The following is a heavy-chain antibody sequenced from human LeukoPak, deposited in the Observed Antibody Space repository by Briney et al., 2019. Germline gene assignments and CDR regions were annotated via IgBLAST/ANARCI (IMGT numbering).Heavy chain of an antibody. CDR2: ISYDGSNK. CDR1: GFTFSSYG. J-gene: IGHJ4*02. Sequence: GGSLTLSCAASGFTFSSYGMHWVRQAPGKGLEWVAVISYDGSNKYYADSVKGRFTIPRDNSKNTLYLQMNSLRAEDTAVYYCAKDISSGWYDTHTTFDYWGQGTLVTVSS. V-gene: IGHV3-30*18. CDR3: AKDISSGWYDTHTTFDY. D-gene: IGHD6-19*01.